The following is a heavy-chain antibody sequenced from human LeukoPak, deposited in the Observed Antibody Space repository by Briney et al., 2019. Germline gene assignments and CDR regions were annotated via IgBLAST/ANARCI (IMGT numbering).Heavy chain of an antibody. D-gene: IGHD1-26*01. CDR2: IYYSGST. V-gene: IGHV4-59*01. CDR3: AREGVGATTGFDY. Sequence: SETLSLTGTVSGGSISSYYWSWIRQPPGKGLEWIGYIYYSGSTNYNPSLKSRVTISVDTSKNQFSLKLSSVTAADTAVYYCAREGVGATTGFDYWGQGTLVTVSS. J-gene: IGHJ4*02. CDR1: GGSISSYY.